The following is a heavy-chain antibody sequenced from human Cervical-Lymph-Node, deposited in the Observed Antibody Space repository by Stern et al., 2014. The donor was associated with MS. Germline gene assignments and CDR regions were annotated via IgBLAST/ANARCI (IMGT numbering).Heavy chain of an antibody. J-gene: IGHJ4*02. CDR1: GYTFTSYL. D-gene: IGHD3-22*01. V-gene: IGHV1-46*01. Sequence: VQLVKSGAEVKKPGASVKVSCKASGYTFTSYLIHWVRQAPGQGLEWMGIINPSGGSTSYAQMFQGRVTMTRDTSTSTVYMELSSLRSEDTAVYFCARDRPYYYDSGGRRSGPGHFDYWGQGTLVTVSS. CDR3: ARDRPYYYDSGGRRSGPGHFDY. CDR2: INPSGGST.